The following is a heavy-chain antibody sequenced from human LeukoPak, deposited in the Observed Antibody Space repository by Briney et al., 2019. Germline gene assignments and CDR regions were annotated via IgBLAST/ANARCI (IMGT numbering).Heavy chain of an antibody. CDR2: ISAYNGNT. CDR1: GYTFTSYG. D-gene: IGHD2-2*01. CDR3: ARGVISVVVPAAIGY. J-gene: IGHJ4*02. Sequence: ASVKVSCKASGYTFTSYGISWVRQPPGQGLEWMGWISAYNGNTNYAQKLQGRVTMTTDTSTSTAYMELRSLRSDGTAVYYCARGVISVVVPAAIGYWGQGTLVTVSS. V-gene: IGHV1-18*04.